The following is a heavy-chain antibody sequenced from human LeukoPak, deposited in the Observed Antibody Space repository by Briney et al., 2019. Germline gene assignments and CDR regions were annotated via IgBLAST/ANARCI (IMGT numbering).Heavy chain of an antibody. D-gene: IGHD2-21*01. J-gene: IGHJ5*02. Sequence: SETLSLTCTVSGGSISSYYWSWIRQPPGKGLEWIGYIYYSGSTNYNPSLKSRVTISVDTSKNQFSLKLSSVTAADTAVYYCARIAAGYNWFDPWGQGTLGNVSS. CDR3: ARIAAGYNWFDP. CDR1: GGSISSYY. CDR2: IYYSGST. V-gene: IGHV4-59*01.